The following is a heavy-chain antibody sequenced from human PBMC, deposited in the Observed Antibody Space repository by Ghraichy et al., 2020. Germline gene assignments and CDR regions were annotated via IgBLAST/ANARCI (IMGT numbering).Heavy chain of an antibody. CDR2: IYNNGNT. V-gene: IGHV4-4*07. Sequence: SQTLSLTCTVSGVSISSSFWSWIRQPAGKGLEYIGRIYNNGNTKYNPSLKSRVTMSVDTSKNEFSLKLTSVTAADTAGYYCARWLRDYGXYFDYWGQGTLXTVSX. CDR1: GVSISSSF. D-gene: IGHD4-17*01. J-gene: IGHJ4*02. CDR3: ARWLRDYGXYFDY.